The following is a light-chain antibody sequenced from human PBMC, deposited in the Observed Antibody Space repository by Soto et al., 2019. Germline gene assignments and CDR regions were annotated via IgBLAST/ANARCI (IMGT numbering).Light chain of an antibody. CDR3: QQYYSTPHT. CDR2: WAS. V-gene: IGKV4-1*01. J-gene: IGKJ3*01. CDR1: QSVLYSSNNKNY. Sequence: DIVMTQSPDSLTVSLGERATINCKSSQSVLYSSNNKNYLAWYQQKQRQPPKLLIYWASTRESGVPDRFSGSGSGTDFTLTISSLQAEDVAVYYCQQYYSTPHTFGPGTKIDIK.